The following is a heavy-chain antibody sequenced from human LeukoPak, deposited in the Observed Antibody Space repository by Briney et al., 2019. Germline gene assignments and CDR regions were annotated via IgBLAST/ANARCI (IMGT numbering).Heavy chain of an antibody. D-gene: IGHD3-22*01. J-gene: IGHJ4*02. CDR3: AKDIYYDSSGYYS. V-gene: IGHV3-30*18. CDR2: VSYDGGNE. CDR1: GFTFSDYG. Sequence: GGSLRLSCAASGFTFSDYGMHWVRQAPGKGLEGVAVVSYDGGNEYYADSVKGRFTISRDNSKNTLYLQMNSLRAEDTAVYYCAKDIYYDSSGYYSWGQGTLVTVSS.